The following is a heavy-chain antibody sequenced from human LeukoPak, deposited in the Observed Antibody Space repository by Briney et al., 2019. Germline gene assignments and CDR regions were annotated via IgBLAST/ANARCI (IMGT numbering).Heavy chain of an antibody. J-gene: IGHJ4*02. CDR2: ISYDGSSE. D-gene: IGHD4-11*01. CDR3: AKDNDHCTSNCRAFDY. V-gene: IGHV3-30*18. CDR1: GFTFSSYG. Sequence: AGGSLRLSCAASGFTFSSYGMHWVRQAPGKGLEWVAVISYDGSSEYFADSVKGRFTISRDNSKNTLYLHMNCLRPEDTAVYYCAKDNDHCTSNCRAFDYWGQGTLVTVSS.